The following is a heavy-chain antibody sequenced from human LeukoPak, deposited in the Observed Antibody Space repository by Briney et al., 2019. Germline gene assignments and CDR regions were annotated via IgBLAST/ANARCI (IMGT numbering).Heavy chain of an antibody. CDR3: ARDLDCGGDCVPDY. Sequence: ASVTVSCKASGYTFTGYYMHWVRQPPGQGLEWMGWINPNSGGTNYAQKFQGRVTMTRDTSISTAYMELSRLRSDDTAVYYCARDLDCGGDCVPDYWGQGTLVTVSS. V-gene: IGHV1-2*02. CDR1: GYTFTGYY. D-gene: IGHD2-21*02. J-gene: IGHJ4*02. CDR2: INPNSGGT.